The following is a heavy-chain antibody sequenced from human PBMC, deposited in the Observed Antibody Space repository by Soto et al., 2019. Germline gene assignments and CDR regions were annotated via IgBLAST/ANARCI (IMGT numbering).Heavy chain of an antibody. CDR1: GGSISSSNW. CDR2: IYHSGST. V-gene: IGHV4-4*02. D-gene: IGHD3-22*01. CDR3: AAHDYYDSSGYYYFDY. J-gene: IGHJ4*02. Sequence: SETLSLTCAVSGGSISSSNWWSWVRQPPGKGLEWIGEIYHSGSTNYNPSLKSRVTISVDKSKNQFSLKLSSVTAADTAVYYCAAHDYYDSSGYYYFDYSGQGTLVTVS.